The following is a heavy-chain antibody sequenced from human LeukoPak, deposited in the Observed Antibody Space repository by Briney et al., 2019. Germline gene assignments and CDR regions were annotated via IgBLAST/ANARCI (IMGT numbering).Heavy chain of an antibody. CDR1: GGSISCGGYY. CDR3: ARLSTMVRGVIIMGVDY. J-gene: IGHJ4*02. Sequence: SQTLSLTCTVSGGSISCGGYYWRWIRQHPGKGLEWIGYIYYSGSTYYNPSLKSRVTISVDTSKNQFSLKLSSVNAADKAVDYCARLSTMVRGVIIMGVDYWGQGTLVTVSS. D-gene: IGHD3-10*01. V-gene: IGHV4-31*03. CDR2: IYYSGST.